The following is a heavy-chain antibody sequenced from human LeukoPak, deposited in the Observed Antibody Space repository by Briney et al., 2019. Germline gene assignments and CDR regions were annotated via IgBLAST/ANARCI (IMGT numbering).Heavy chain of an antibody. J-gene: IGHJ3*02. Sequence: GGSLRLSCAASGFTFSSYAINWVRQAPGKGLEWVGRIKTKTDGGTTDYAAPVKGRFTISRDESKNTLYLQMSSLKTEDTAVYYCATVGGVLITNDAFDIWGQGTMVTVSS. V-gene: IGHV3-15*01. CDR2: IKTKTDGGTT. D-gene: IGHD3-3*01. CDR3: ATVGGVLITNDAFDI. CDR1: GFTFSSYA.